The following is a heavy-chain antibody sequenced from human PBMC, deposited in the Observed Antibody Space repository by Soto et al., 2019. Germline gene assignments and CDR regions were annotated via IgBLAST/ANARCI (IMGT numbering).Heavy chain of an antibody. V-gene: IGHV3-23*01. CDR2: ISGGGSTT. J-gene: IGHJ5*01. CDR3: AKARKYSSPYDS. Sequence: EVQLLESGGGLVQPGGSQRLSCATSGFMFGSYAMNWVRQAPGKGLEWVSVISGGGSTTNYADSVRGRFTTSRDSSTDTVYLQMYSLRVEDTAVYYCAKARKYSSPYDSWGQGTLVTVSS. D-gene: IGHD6-19*01. CDR1: GFMFGSYA.